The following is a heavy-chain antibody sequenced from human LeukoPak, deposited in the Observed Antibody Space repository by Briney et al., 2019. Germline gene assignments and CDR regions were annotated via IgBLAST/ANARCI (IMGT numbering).Heavy chain of an antibody. CDR1: GLTVSSNC. Sequence: GGSLRLSCAASGLTVSSNCMSWIRQAPGKGLEWVSYISSSGSTIYYADSVKGRFTISRDNAKNSLYLQMNSLRAEDTAVYYCAREDDSSGYYTAHWGQGTLVTVSS. J-gene: IGHJ4*02. D-gene: IGHD3-22*01. V-gene: IGHV3-11*01. CDR2: ISSSGSTI. CDR3: AREDDSSGYYTAH.